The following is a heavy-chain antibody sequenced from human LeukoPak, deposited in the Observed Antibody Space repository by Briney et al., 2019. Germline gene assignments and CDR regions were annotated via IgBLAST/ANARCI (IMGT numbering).Heavy chain of an antibody. Sequence: GGSLRLSCAASGFTFSSSAMSWVRQAPGKGLEWVSAISNNGGYTYYADSVQGRFTISRDNSKSTLCLQMNSLRAEDTAVYYCTKQLGYCSDGSCYFPYWGQGTLVTVSS. CDR3: TKQLGYCSDGSCYFPY. D-gene: IGHD2-15*01. CDR2: ISNNGGYT. J-gene: IGHJ4*02. V-gene: IGHV3-23*01. CDR1: GFTFSSSA.